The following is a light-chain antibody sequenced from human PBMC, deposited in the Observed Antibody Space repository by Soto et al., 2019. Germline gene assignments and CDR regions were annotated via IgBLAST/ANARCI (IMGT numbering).Light chain of an antibody. CDR2: EDS. J-gene: IGLJ1*01. CDR1: INDVGSYNL. V-gene: IGLV2-23*01. Sequence: QSALTQPASVSGAPGQSITISRTGTINDVGSYNLVSWYQQHPGKGPKLMISEDSKRPSGVSTRFSGSKSGITASLTISGLRAEDEADYYCCSYAGSSTYVFGTGTRSPS. CDR3: CSYAGSSTYV.